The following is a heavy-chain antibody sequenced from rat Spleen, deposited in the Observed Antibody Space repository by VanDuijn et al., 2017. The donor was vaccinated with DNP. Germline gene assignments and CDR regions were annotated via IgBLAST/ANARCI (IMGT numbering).Heavy chain of an antibody. J-gene: IGHJ2*01. CDR2: ISYEGSST. CDR3: ARHGGDFDY. CDR1: GFTFSNYG. V-gene: IGHV5-22*01. Sequence: EVQLVESGGGLVQPGRSLKLSCAASGFTFSNYGMVWVRQAPTKGLEWVASISYEGSSTYYGDSVKGRFTISRDNAKSTLYLQMDSLRSEDTATYYCARHGGDFDYWGQGVMVTVSS.